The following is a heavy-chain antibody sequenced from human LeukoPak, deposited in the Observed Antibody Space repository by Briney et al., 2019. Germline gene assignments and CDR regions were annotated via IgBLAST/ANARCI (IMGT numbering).Heavy chain of an antibody. CDR2: INPSGGST. Sequence: ASVKVSCKASGYTFTGYYMHWVRQAPGQGLEWMGIINPSGGSTSYAQKFQGRVTMTRDTSTSTVYMELSSLRSEDTAVYYCASGEAVAATGYWGQGTLVTVSS. CDR1: GYTFTGYY. J-gene: IGHJ4*02. V-gene: IGHV1-46*01. CDR3: ASGEAVAATGY. D-gene: IGHD6-19*01.